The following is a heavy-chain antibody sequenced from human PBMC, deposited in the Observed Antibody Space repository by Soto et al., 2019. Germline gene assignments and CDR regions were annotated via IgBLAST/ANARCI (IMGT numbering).Heavy chain of an antibody. Sequence: GASVKVSCKASGGTFSSYTISWVRQAPGQGLEWMGRIIPILGIANYAQKFQGRVTITADKSTSTAYMELSSLRSEDTAVYYCAREITLGSGSFQDAFDIWGQGTMVTVSS. D-gene: IGHD3-10*01. CDR1: GGTFSSYT. CDR3: AREITLGSGSFQDAFDI. V-gene: IGHV1-69*04. J-gene: IGHJ3*02. CDR2: IIPILGIA.